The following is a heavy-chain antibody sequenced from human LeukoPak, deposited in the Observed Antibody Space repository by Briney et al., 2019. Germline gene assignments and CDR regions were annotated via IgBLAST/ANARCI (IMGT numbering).Heavy chain of an antibody. D-gene: IGHD2-2*01. J-gene: IGHJ6*03. Sequence: SETLSLTCTVSGASFSGYYWSWLRQPPGKGLEWIAYIFYNGNTKYNPSLKSRVTISVDTSKTQFSLKVTSVTAADTAVYYCARAPRDRGYCGATSCFEYMDVWGRGTTVTISS. CDR3: ARAPRDRGYCGATSCFEYMDV. V-gene: IGHV4-59*01. CDR2: IFYNGNT. CDR1: GASFSGYY.